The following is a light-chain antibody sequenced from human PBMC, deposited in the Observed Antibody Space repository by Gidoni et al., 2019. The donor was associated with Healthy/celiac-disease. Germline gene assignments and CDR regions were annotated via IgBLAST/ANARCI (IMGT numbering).Light chain of an antibody. Sequence: SYELTQPPSVSVSPGQTASIPCSGDKLGDKYACWYQQKPGKSPVLVIYQDSKRPSGIPERFSGSNSGNTATLTISGTQAMDEADYYCQAWDSSTSVFGGGTKLTVL. J-gene: IGLJ2*01. CDR3: QAWDSSTSV. CDR1: KLGDKY. V-gene: IGLV3-1*01. CDR2: QDS.